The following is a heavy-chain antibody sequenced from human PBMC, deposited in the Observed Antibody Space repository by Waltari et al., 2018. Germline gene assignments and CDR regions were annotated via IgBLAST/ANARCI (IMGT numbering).Heavy chain of an antibody. Sequence: EVQLVESGGGLVQPGGSLRLSCAASGFTFSSYAMHWVRQAPGKGLEYVSAISSNGGSTYYANSVKGRFTISRDNSKNTLYLQMGSLRAEDMAVYYCARWGDGYWGQGTLVTVSS. D-gene: IGHD3-10*01. CDR1: GFTFSSYA. J-gene: IGHJ4*02. CDR2: ISSNGGST. CDR3: ARWGDGY. V-gene: IGHV3-64*01.